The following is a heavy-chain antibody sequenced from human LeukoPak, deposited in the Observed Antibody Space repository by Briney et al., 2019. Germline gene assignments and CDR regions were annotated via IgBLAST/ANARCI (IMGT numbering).Heavy chain of an antibody. V-gene: IGHV1-2*02. Sequence: GASVKVSCTASGYTFTGYYMHWVRQAPGQGLEWMGWINPNSGGTNYAQKFQGRVTMTRDTSISTAYMELSRLRSDDTAVYYCARGVTIFGVVISYMDVWGKGTTVTVSS. CDR3: ARGVTIFGVVISYMDV. D-gene: IGHD3-3*01. CDR1: GYTFTGYY. J-gene: IGHJ6*03. CDR2: INPNSGGT.